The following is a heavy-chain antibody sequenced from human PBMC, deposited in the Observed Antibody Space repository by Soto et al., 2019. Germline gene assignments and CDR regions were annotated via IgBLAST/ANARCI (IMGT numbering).Heavy chain of an antibody. Sequence: EVQLLESGGGLVQPGGSLRLSCAASGFTFSSYAMSWVRQAPGKGLEWVSAISGSGGSTYYADSVKGRFTISRDNSKNARYLKMNGLSAEDTAVYYFGNVWEGLSYSFVVDVWAKGPRSPSP. D-gene: IGHD3-16*01. CDR2: ISGSGGST. J-gene: IGHJ6*02. CDR1: GFTFSSYA. V-gene: IGHV3-23*01. CDR3: GNVWEGLSYSFVVDV.